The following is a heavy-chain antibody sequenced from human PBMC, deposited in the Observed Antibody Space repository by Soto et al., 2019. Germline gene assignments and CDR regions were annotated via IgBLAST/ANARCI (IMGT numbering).Heavy chain of an antibody. CDR3: ARANPARTTVTTYYDMDV. D-gene: IGHD4-17*01. CDR1: GFTFSSYS. CDR2: ISSSSSYI. Sequence: PGGSLRLSCAASGFTFSSYSMNWVRQAPGKGLEWVSSISSSSSYIYYADSVKGRFTISRDNAKNSLYLQMNSLRAEDTAVYYCARANPARTTVTTYYDMDVWGQGTTVTVSS. J-gene: IGHJ6*02. V-gene: IGHV3-21*01.